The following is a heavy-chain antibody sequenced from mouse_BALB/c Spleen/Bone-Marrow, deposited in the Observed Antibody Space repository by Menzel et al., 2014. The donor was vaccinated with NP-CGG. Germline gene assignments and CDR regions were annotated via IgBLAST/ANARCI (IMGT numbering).Heavy chain of an antibody. D-gene: IGHD1-1*01. CDR2: IDPASGYT. J-gene: IGHJ3*01. V-gene: IGHV14-3*02. CDR3: SRDYGGTVWSAY. CDR1: GFKFXDXY. Sequence: EIQLQQSGAELVKPGASVKLSCTASGFKFXDXYMXWVKQRPEQXXXWTGRIDPASGYTNYDPKFQGKAAITGDTSSNTACLPRSRRTSEDTAVYYCSRDYGGTVWSAYWGQGTLVSVSA.